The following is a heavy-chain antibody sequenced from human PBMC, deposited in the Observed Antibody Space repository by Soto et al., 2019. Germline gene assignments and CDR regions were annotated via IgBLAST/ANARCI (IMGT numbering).Heavy chain of an antibody. D-gene: IGHD3-16*02. J-gene: IGHJ4*02. V-gene: IGHV3-33*01. CDR1: GFTFSSYG. Sequence: GGSLRLSCAASGFTFSSYGMHWVRQAPGKGLEWVAVIWYDGSNKYYADSVKGRFTISRDNSKNTLYLQMNNLRAEDTAVYYCARDHRADYFDYWGQGTLVTVSS. CDR3: ARDHRADYFDY. CDR2: IWYDGSNK.